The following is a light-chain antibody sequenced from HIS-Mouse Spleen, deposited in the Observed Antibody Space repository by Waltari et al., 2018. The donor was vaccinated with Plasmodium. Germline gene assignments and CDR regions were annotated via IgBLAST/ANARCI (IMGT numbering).Light chain of an antibody. J-gene: IGKJ3*01. CDR3: QQYNNWSFT. CDR2: GAS. Sequence: EIVMTQSPATLYVSPGERATISCRASQGVSSNLAWYQQKPGQAPRLLIYGASTRATGIPARFSGSGSGTEFTLTISSLQSEDFAVYYCQQYNNWSFTFGPGTKVDIK. CDR1: QGVSSN. V-gene: IGKV3-15*01.